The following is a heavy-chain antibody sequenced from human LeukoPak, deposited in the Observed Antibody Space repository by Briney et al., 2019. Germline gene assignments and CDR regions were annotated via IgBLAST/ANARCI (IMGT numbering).Heavy chain of an antibody. CDR3: ATDYWSWLKGPPSRRSMTAPTSAFDI. D-gene: IGHD2-8*02. CDR1: GYTLTELS. J-gene: IGHJ3*02. V-gene: IGHV1-24*01. Sequence: ASVKVSCKVSGYTLTELSMHWVRQAPGKGLGWMGGFDPEDGETIYAQKFQGRVTMTEDTSTDTAYMELSSLRSEDTAVYYCATDYWSWLKGPPSRRSMTAPTSAFDIWGQGTMVTVSS. CDR2: FDPEDGET.